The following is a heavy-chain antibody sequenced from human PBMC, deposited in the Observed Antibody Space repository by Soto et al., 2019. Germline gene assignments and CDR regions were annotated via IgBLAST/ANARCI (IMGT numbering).Heavy chain of an antibody. Sequence: EVQLVESGGGLVQPGGSLRLSCAASGFTFSSYSMNWVRQAPGKGLEWVSYISSSSSTIYYADSVKGRFTISRDNAKNSLYLAMNSLRDEDTAVYYGARGADYDSSGIRLNWFDPWGQGTLVTVSS. D-gene: IGHD3-22*01. CDR2: ISSSSSTI. CDR3: ARGADYDSSGIRLNWFDP. CDR1: GFTFSSYS. V-gene: IGHV3-48*02. J-gene: IGHJ5*02.